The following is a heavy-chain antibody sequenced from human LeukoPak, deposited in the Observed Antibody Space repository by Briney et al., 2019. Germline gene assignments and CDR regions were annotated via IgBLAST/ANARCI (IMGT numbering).Heavy chain of an antibody. CDR1: GFTFSGYW. V-gene: IGHV3-74*01. CDR2: INGDGSST. Sequence: GGSLRLSCAASGFTFSGYWMNWVRQAPGKGLVWVSRINGDGSSTSYADSVKGRFTISRDNARNTLYLQMNSLRAEDTAVYYCASLGGITVTGPYDFDYWGQGTVVTVSS. D-gene: IGHD1-20*01. CDR3: ASLGGITVTGPYDFDY. J-gene: IGHJ4*02.